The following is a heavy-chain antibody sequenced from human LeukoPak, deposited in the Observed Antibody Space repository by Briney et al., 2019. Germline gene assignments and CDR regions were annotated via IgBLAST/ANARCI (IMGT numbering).Heavy chain of an antibody. V-gene: IGHV5-51*01. CDR2: IYPGDSDT. CDR1: GYSFTSYW. J-gene: IGHJ4*02. CDR3: ARHSRAAAGQGGGNFDY. Sequence: GESLQISCQGSGYSFTSYWIGWVRPMPGKGLEWMGIIYPGDSDTRYSPSFQGQVTISADKSISTAYLQWSSLKASDTAMYYCARHSRAAAGQGGGNFDYWGQGTLVTVSS. D-gene: IGHD6-13*01.